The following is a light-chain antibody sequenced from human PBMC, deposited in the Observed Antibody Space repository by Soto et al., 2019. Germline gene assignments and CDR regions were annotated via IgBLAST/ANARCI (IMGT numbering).Light chain of an antibody. CDR1: SRDVGAYDY. J-gene: IGLJ2*01. V-gene: IGLV2-14*03. CDR3: ASYTSSSTSVI. CDR2: YVD. Sequence: QSALTQPASVSGSPGQSITISCTGTSRDVGAYDYVSWYLQYPDKAPQLLIYYVDHRPSGVSSRFSGSKSGNTASLTISGLQAEDEGDYYCASYTSSSTSVIFGRGTKVTVL.